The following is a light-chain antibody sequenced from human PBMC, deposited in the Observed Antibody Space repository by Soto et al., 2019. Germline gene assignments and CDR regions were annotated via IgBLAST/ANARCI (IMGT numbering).Light chain of an antibody. CDR2: GAS. CDR3: QQYSNWPSWT. J-gene: IGKJ1*01. CDR1: QSVSSN. V-gene: IGKV3-15*01. Sequence: EILMTQSPATLSVSPGERATVSCMASQSVSSNLAWYQQKPGQAPRLLIYGASTRATGIPARFSGSGSGTEFTITISSLQSEDFAVYYCQQYSNWPSWTFGQGTKVDIK.